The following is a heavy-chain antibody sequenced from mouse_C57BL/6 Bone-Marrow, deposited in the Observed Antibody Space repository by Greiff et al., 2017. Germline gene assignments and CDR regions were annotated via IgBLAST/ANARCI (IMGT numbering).Heavy chain of an antibody. CDR3: AREDYYGSSFAY. D-gene: IGHD1-1*01. Sequence: VQLQQPGAELVRPGTSVKLSCKASGYTFTSYWMHWVKQRPGQGLEWIGVIDPSDSYTNYNQKFKGKATLTVDTSSSTAYMQLSSLTSEDSAVYYCAREDYYGSSFAYWGQGTLVTVSA. J-gene: IGHJ3*01. CDR1: GYTFTSYW. CDR2: IDPSDSYT. V-gene: IGHV1-59*01.